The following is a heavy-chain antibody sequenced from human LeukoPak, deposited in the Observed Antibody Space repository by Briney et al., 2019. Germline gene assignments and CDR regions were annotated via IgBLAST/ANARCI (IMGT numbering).Heavy chain of an antibody. CDR3: ARFTMTRGWFDP. CDR2: FDPEDGET. V-gene: IGHV1-24*01. CDR1: GYTLTELS. D-gene: IGHD3-22*01. J-gene: IGHJ5*02. Sequence: ASVKVSCKVSGYTLTELSMHWVRQAPGKGLEWMGGFDPEDGETIYAQKFQGRVTMTEDTSTDTAYMELSSLRSEDTAIYYCARFTMTRGWFDPWGQGTLVIVSS.